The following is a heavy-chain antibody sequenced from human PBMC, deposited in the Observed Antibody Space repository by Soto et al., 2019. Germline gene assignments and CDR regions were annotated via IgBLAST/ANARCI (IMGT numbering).Heavy chain of an antibody. Sequence: GGSLRLSCAASGFIFSNYGMSWVRQAPGKGLVWVSSVSGSGGSTYYADSVKGRFSISRDNSKNTLYLHMSSLRADDTAVYYCAKLLDAAGTGSWGQGTLVTVSS. D-gene: IGHD5-18*01. CDR3: AKLLDAAGTGS. J-gene: IGHJ5*02. CDR1: GFIFSNYG. CDR2: VSGSGGST. V-gene: IGHV3-23*01.